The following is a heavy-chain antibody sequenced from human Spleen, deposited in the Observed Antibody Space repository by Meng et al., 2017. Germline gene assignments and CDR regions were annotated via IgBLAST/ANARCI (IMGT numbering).Heavy chain of an antibody. V-gene: IGHV4-34*01. CDR1: GGSFSDYY. CDR3: ARGPTTMAHDFDY. Sequence: QVQQHQGGAGLFKPSETLSLTCVVAGGSFSDYYWSWIRQPPGKGLEWIGEINHSGSTNYNPSLESRATISVDTSQNNLSLKLSSVTAADSAVYYCARGPTTMAHDFDYWGQGTLVTVSS. D-gene: IGHD4-11*01. J-gene: IGHJ4*02. CDR2: INHSGST.